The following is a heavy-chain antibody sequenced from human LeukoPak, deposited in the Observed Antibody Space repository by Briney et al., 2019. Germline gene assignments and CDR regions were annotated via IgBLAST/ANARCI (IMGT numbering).Heavy chain of an antibody. V-gene: IGHV3-48*02. D-gene: IGHD4-17*01. CDR2: ISSSSSTI. CDR1: GFTFSTYS. CDR3: ALVATVTYHY. Sequence: GGSLRLSCAASGFTFSTYSMNWVRQAPGKGLEWVSYISSSSSTIYYADSVKGRFTISRDNAKNSLYLQMNSLRDEDTAVYYCALVATVTYHYWGQGTLVTVSS. J-gene: IGHJ4*02.